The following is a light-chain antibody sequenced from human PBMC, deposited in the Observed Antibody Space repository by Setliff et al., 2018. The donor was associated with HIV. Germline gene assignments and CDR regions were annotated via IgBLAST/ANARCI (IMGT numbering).Light chain of an antibody. Sequence: DIQMTQSPSSLSASVGDRVTIACRASQSISSDLNWYQQKPGKAPKLLIYAASSLQSGVPSRFSGSGSGTDFTLTISSLQPEDFATYYCQQSYRTPTFGHGTKVDIK. CDR2: AAS. V-gene: IGKV1-39*01. CDR1: QSISSD. CDR3: QQSYRTPT. J-gene: IGKJ1*01.